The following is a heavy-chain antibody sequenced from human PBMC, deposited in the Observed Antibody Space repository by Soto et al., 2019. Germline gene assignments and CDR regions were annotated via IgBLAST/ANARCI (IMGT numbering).Heavy chain of an antibody. CDR3: ARGQPAEYFHL. CDR2: IIPNRGIA. D-gene: IGHD2-2*01. Sequence: QVELVQSGAEVKKPGSSVKVSCKASGVTFSSYTISWVRQAPGQGLEWMGRIIPNRGIANYGKKDQGRVTITADKCTRTAYVELSSLRSEDTAVYYCARGQPAEYFHLWGRGTLVTVSS. J-gene: IGHJ2*01. CDR1: GVTFSSYT. V-gene: IGHV1-69*02.